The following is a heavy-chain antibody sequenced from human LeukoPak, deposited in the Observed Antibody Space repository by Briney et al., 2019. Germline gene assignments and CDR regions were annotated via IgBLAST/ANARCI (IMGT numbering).Heavy chain of an antibody. CDR3: ARVSGSYYYYYYMDV. J-gene: IGHJ6*03. D-gene: IGHD1-26*01. V-gene: IGHV1-8*01. CDR2: MNPNSGNT. CDR1: GYTFTSYD. Sequence: ASVKVSCKASGYTFTSYDINWVRQATGQGLEWMGWMNPNSGNTGYAQKFQGRVTMTRDTSISTAYMELSRLRSDDTAVYYCARVSGSYYYYYYMDVWGKGTTVTVSS.